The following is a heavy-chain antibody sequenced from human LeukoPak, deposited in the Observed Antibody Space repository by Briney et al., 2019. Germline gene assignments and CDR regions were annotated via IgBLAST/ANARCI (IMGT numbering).Heavy chain of an antibody. CDR1: GGTFSSYA. V-gene: IGHV1-69*04. D-gene: IGHD6-13*01. CDR3: ARADGIAAAGTVY. CDR2: IIPILGIA. J-gene: IGHJ4*02. Sequence: SVKVSCKASGGTFSSYAISWVRQAPRQGLEWMGRIIPILGIANYAQKFQGRVTITADKSASTAYMELSSLRSEDTAVYYCARADGIAAAGTVYWGQGTLVTVSS.